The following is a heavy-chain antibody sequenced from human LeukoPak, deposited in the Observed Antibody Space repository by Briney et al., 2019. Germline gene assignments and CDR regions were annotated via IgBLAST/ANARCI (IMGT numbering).Heavy chain of an antibody. CDR1: GYTFTGYC. D-gene: IGHD2-15*01. Sequence: ASVKVSCKASGYTFTGYCMHWVRQAPGQGLEWMGWINPKSGGTNYAQKFQGRVTMTTDTSTSTVYMELRSLRSDDTAVYYCARDIGYCSGGSCRYWFDPWGQGTLVTVSS. CDR3: ARDIGYCSGGSCRYWFDP. J-gene: IGHJ5*02. V-gene: IGHV1-2*02. CDR2: INPKSGGT.